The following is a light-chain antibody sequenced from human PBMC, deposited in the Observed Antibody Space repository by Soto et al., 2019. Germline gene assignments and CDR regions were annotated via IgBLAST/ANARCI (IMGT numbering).Light chain of an antibody. CDR1: QSVTSSY. Sequence: EIVLTQSPGTLSLSPGERATLSCRASQSVTSSYLAWYQQKPGQAPRLLIYGASSRATGIPDRFSGSGSGTDFTLTISRLEPEDLAVYHCQQYGSPPLTFGGGTKVDIK. V-gene: IGKV3-20*01. J-gene: IGKJ4*01. CDR3: QQYGSPPLT. CDR2: GAS.